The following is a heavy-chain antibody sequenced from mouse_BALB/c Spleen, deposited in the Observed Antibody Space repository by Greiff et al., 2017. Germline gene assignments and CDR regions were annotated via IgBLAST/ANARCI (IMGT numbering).Heavy chain of an antibody. CDR2: INPSTGYT. CDR1: GYTFTSYW. J-gene: IGHJ3*01. Sequence: VQLQQSGAELAKPGASVKMSCKASGYTFTSYWMHWVKQRPGQGLEWIGYINPSTGYTEYNQKFKDKATLTADKSTSTAYMQLSSLTSEDSAVYYCARGNDYDKIFAYWRQGTLVTVSA. CDR3: ARGNDYDKIFAY. V-gene: IGHV1-7*01. D-gene: IGHD2-4*01.